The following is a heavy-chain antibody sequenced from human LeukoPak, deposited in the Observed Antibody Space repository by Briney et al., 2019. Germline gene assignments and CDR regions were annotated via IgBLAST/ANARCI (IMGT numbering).Heavy chain of an antibody. CDR2: INAGNGNT. CDR3: ARPRNRYNWNDAYAFDI. V-gene: IGHV1-3*01. J-gene: IGHJ3*02. D-gene: IGHD1-1*01. CDR1: GYTFTSYA. Sequence: ASVKVSCKASGYTFTSYAMHWVRQAPGQRLEWMGWINAGNGNTKYSQKFQGRVTITRDTSASTAYMELSSLRSEDTAVYYCARPRNRYNWNDAYAFDIWGQGTMVTVSS.